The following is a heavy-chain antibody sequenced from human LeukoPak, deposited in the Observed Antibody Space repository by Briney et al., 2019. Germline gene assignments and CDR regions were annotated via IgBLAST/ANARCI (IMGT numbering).Heavy chain of an antibody. D-gene: IGHD4-17*01. Sequence: PSETLSLTCTVSGDSISSYYWSWIWQPPGKGLEWIGYIYYSGSTKYNPSLKSRVTISVDTSKNQFSLKLSSVTAADTAVYYCARDRQATTAYDAFDIWGRGTMVTVSS. CDR2: IYYSGST. CDR1: GDSISSYY. J-gene: IGHJ3*02. CDR3: ARDRQATTAYDAFDI. V-gene: IGHV4-59*01.